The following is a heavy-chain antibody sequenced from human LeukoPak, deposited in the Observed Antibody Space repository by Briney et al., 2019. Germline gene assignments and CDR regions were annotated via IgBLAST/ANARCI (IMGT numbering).Heavy chain of an antibody. Sequence: PGGSLRLSCAASGFTFDDYAMHWVRHAPGKGLEWVSLISGDGGSTYYADSVKGRFTISRDNSKNSLYLQMNSLRTEDTALYYCAEVAPRGGSYSPYYFDYWGQGTLVTVSS. J-gene: IGHJ4*02. CDR3: AEVAPRGGSYSPYYFDY. D-gene: IGHD3-10*01. CDR1: GFTFDDYA. V-gene: IGHV3-43*02. CDR2: ISGDGGST.